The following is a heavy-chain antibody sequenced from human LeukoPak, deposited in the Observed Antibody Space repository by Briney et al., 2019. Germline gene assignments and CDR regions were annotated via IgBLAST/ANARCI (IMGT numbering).Heavy chain of an antibody. J-gene: IGHJ4*02. CDR3: AREYSSGCTDY. CDR1: GGSISSYY. D-gene: IGHD6-19*01. V-gene: IGHV4-59*01. Sequence: SETLSLTCTVSGGSISSYYWSWIRQPPGKGLEWIGYIYYSGSTNYNPSLKSRVTISVDTSKNQFSLKLSSVTAADTAVYYCAREYSSGCTDYWGQGTLVTASS. CDR2: IYYSGST.